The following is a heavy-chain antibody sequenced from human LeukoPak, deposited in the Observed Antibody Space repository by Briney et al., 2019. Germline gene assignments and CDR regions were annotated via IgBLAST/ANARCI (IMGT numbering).Heavy chain of an antibody. D-gene: IGHD2-2*01. V-gene: IGHV3-23*01. CDR1: GFTFGRYS. CDR3: AKGACTSTSCPSDY. CDR2: ITHGGDST. Sequence: GGSLRLSCAASGFTFGRYSMSWVRQAPGKGLEWVSGITHGGDSTYYADSVKGRSTISRDNSKNTLYLQMNRLRAEDTAVYYCAKGACTSTSCPSDYWGLGTLVTVSS. J-gene: IGHJ4*02.